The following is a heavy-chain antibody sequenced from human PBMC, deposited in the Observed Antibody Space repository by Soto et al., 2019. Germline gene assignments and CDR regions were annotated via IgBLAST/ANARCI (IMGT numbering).Heavy chain of an antibody. J-gene: IGHJ4*02. CDR2: IIPIFGTA. CDR1: GGTFSTYA. V-gene: IGHV1-69*13. Sequence: ASVKVSCKASGGTFSTYAISWVRQAPGQGLEWMGGIIPIFGTANYAQKFQGRVTITADESTSTAYMDLNSLRAEDTAVYYCARDLYSSGYPGYFDYWGQGTLVTVSS. CDR3: ARDLYSSGYPGYFDY. D-gene: IGHD6-19*01.